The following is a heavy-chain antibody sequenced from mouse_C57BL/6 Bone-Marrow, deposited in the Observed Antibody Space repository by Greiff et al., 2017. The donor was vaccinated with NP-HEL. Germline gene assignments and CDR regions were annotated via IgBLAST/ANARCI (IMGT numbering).Heavy chain of an antibody. D-gene: IGHD1-1*01. Sequence: EVKVVESGGGLVQPGGSMKLSCAASGFTFSDAWMDWVRQSPEKGLEWVAEIRNKANNHATYYAESVKGRFTISRDDSKSSVYLQMNSLRAEDTGIYYCTSPHYYGSSYHYAMDYWGQGTSVTVSS. CDR2: IRNKANNHAT. CDR1: GFTFSDAW. V-gene: IGHV6-6*01. CDR3: TSPHYYGSSYHYAMDY. J-gene: IGHJ4*01.